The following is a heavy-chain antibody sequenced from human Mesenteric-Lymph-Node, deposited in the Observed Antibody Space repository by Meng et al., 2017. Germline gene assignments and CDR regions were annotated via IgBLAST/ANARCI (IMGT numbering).Heavy chain of an antibody. V-gene: IGHV2-5*01. Sequence: NTLYGSGPTLVKPPQTLPLTCTFSGFSLSTSGVGVGWIRQPPGKALEWLALIYWNDDKRYSPSLKSRLTITKDTSKNQVVLTMTNMDPVDTATYYCAHTWELGRMFDYWGQGTLVTVSS. J-gene: IGHJ4*02. CDR1: GFSLSTSGVG. CDR3: AHTWELGRMFDY. D-gene: IGHD1-26*01. CDR2: IYWNDDK.